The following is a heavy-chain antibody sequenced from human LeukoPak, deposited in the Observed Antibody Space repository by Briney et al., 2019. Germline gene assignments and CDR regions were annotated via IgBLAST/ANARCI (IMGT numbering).Heavy chain of an antibody. V-gene: IGHV4-31*03. J-gene: IGHJ3*02. CDR1: GGSISSGGYY. Sequence: PSQTLSLTCTVSGGSISSGGYYWSWIRQHPGKGLEWIGYIYYSGSTYYNPSLKSRVTISVDTSKNQFSLKLSSVTAADTAVYYCARARYVSSFYAFDIWGQGTLVTVSS. CDR3: ARARYVSSFYAFDI. D-gene: IGHD6-13*01. CDR2: IYYSGST.